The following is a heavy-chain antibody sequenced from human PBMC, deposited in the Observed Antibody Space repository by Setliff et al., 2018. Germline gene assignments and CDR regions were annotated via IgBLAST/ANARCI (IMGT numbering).Heavy chain of an antibody. V-gene: IGHV4-34*01. CDR1: GGTFSDYY. CDR2: INHRGST. Sequence: PSETLSLTCAAYGGTFSDYYWTWIRQPPGKGLEWIGEINHRGSTNYNPSLKSRATRSIDTSKDQFSLKLSSVTAADTAVYYCEREIGYYYYYYMDVWGKGTTVTVSS. CDR3: EREIGYYYYYYMDV. J-gene: IGHJ6*03.